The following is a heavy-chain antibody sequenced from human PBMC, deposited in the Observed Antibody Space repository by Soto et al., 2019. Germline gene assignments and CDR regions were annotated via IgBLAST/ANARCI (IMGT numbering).Heavy chain of an antibody. CDR1: GNTFTNYD. CDR3: ARTGYCISTSCYPGEDYYYGMDV. D-gene: IGHD2-2*01. Sequence: ASVKVSCKASGNTFTNYDINWVRQATGQGLEYLGWMNPNSGDTAYVQKFQGRVAMATDTSTSTAYMELRSLRSDDTAVYYCARTGYCISTSCYPGEDYYYGMDVWGQGTTVTVSS. V-gene: IGHV1-8*01. CDR2: MNPNSGDT. J-gene: IGHJ6*02.